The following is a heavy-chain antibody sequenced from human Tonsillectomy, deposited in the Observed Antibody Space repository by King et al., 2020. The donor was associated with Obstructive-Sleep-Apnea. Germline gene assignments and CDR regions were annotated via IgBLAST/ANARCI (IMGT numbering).Heavy chain of an antibody. CDR1: VVTFSSYS. CDR2: ISSSSSTI. J-gene: IGHJ4*02. V-gene: IGHV3-48*04. D-gene: IGHD2-15*01. CDR3: AREGGYCSGGSCYFHYFDY. Sequence: VQLVESGGGLVQPGGSLRLSCAASVVTFSSYSMNWVRQAPGKGLEWGSYISSSSSTIYYADSVKGRFTISRDNAKNSLYLQRNSLRAEDTAVYYWAREGGYCSGGSCYFHYFDYWGQGTLVTVSS.